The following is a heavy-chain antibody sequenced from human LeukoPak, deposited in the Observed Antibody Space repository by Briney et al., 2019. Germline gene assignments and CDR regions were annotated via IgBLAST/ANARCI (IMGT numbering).Heavy chain of an antibody. V-gene: IGHV3-48*03. CDR1: GFTFSSYE. J-gene: IGHJ6*03. Sequence: GGSLRLSCAASGFTFSSYEMNWVRQAPGKGVEWVSYISSSGSTIYYADSVKGRFTISRDNAKNSLYLQMSSLRAEDTAVYYCARGVRGYCTNGVCSDSYYYYMDVWGKGTTVTVSS. CDR3: ARGVRGYCTNGVCSDSYYYYMDV. CDR2: ISSSGSTI. D-gene: IGHD2-8*01.